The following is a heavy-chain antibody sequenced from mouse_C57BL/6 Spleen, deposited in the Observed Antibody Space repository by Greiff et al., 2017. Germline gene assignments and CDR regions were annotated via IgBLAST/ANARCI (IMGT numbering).Heavy chain of an antibody. CDR3: ARDKGLRGFFDY. J-gene: IGHJ2*01. CDR1: GFTFSSYA. D-gene: IGHD2-4*01. V-gene: IGHV5-4*01. CDR2: ISDGGSYT. Sequence: EVHLVESGGGLVKPGGSLKLSCAASGFTFSSYAMSWVRQTPEKRLEWVATISDGGSYTYYPDNVKGRFTISRDNAKNNLYLQMSHLKSEDTAMYYCARDKGLRGFFDYWGQGTTLTVSS.